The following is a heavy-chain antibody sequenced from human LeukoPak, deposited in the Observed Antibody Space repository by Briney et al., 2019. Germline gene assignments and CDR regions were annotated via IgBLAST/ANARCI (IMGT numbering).Heavy chain of an antibody. CDR1: GYTFTSYY. CDR3: AKNQLGIGAFDI. Sequence: GASVKVSCKASGYTFTSYYMHWVRQAPGQGLEWMGIINPSGGSTSYAQKFQGRVTMTRDTSTSTVYMELSSLRSEDTAVYYCAKNQLGIGAFDIWGQGTMVTVSS. V-gene: IGHV1-46*01. D-gene: IGHD7-27*01. CDR2: INPSGGST. J-gene: IGHJ3*02.